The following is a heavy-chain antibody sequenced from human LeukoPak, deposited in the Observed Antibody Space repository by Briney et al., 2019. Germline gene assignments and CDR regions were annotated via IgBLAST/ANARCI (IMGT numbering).Heavy chain of an antibody. CDR2: FDPEDGET. V-gene: IGHV1-24*01. J-gene: IGHJ6*03. D-gene: IGHD3-10*01. CDR1: GYTLTELS. CDR3: ARSAYGSGSYYIPYYYMDV. Sequence: ASVKVSCKVSGYTLTELSMHWVRQAPGKGLEWMGGFDPEDGETIYAQKFQGRVTMTEDTSTDTAYMELSSLRSEDTAVYYCARSAYGSGSYYIPYYYMDVWGKGTTVTVSS.